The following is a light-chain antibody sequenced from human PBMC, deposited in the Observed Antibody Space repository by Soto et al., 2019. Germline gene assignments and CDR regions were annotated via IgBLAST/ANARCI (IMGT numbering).Light chain of an antibody. CDR3: SSYTSSSTLDVV. CDR2: EVS. CDR1: SSDVGGYNY. V-gene: IGLV2-14*01. J-gene: IGLJ2*01. Sequence: QSALTQPASVSGSPGQSITISCTGTSSDVGGYNYVSWYQQHPGKAPKLMIYEVSNRPSGVSNRFSGSKSGNTAALTISGHQAEDEADYYCSSYTSSSTLDVVFGGGTKVTVL.